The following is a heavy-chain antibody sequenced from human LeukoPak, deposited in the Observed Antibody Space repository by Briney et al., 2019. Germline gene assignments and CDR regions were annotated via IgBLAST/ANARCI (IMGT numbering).Heavy chain of an antibody. CDR1: GHTLTELS. J-gene: IGHJ5*02. Sequence: ASVKVSCKVSGHTLTELSMHWVRQAPGKGLEWMGGFDPEDGETTYAQKFQGRVTMTEDTSTDTAYMELSSLRSEDTAVYYCTTVGVAWDLFDPWGQGTLVTVS. V-gene: IGHV1-24*01. CDR3: TTVGVAWDLFDP. D-gene: IGHD2-21*01. CDR2: FDPEDGET.